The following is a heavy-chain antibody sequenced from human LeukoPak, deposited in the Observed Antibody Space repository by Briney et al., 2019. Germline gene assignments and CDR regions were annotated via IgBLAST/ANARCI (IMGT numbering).Heavy chain of an antibody. CDR1: GFTFSSYD. Sequence: GGSLRLSCAASGFTFSSYDMHWVRQATGKGLEWVSGISTTGYPYYPGSVKRLFTISIENAKNSFYLQMNSLRAGDTAVYYCARAYSSTWYDSPLDYWGQGTLVTVSS. CDR3: ARAYSSTWYDSPLDY. V-gene: IGHV3-13*05. J-gene: IGHJ4*02. CDR2: ISTTGYP. D-gene: IGHD6-13*01.